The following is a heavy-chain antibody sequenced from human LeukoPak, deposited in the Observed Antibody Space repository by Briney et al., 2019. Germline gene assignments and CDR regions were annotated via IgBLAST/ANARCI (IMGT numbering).Heavy chain of an antibody. V-gene: IGHV4-38-2*02. D-gene: IGHD3-22*01. CDR1: GYSISSGYY. CDR3: ARHAESQYYYDSSGYYSPNSGLDY. Sequence: PSGTLSLTCTVSGYSISSGYYWGWIRQPPGKGLEWIGSIYHSGSTYYNPSLKSRVTISVDTSKNQFSLKLSSVTAADTAVYYCARHAESQYYYDSSGYYSPNSGLDYWGQGTLVTVSS. CDR2: IYHSGST. J-gene: IGHJ4*02.